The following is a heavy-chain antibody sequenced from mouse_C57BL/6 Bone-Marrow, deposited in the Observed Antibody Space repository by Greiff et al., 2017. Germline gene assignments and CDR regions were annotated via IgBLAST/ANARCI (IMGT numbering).Heavy chain of an antibody. V-gene: IGHV2-2*01. J-gene: IGHJ4*01. D-gene: IGHD1-1*01. CDR1: GFSLTSYG. CDR2: IWSGGST. Sequence: QVQLQQSGPGLVQPSQSLSITCTVSGFSLTSYGVHWVRQSPGKGLEWLGVIWSGGSTDYNAAFISRLSISKDNSKSQVFFKMNSLQSDDTAIYXCAGYYYGSSYDAMDYWGQGTSGTVSS. CDR3: AGYYYGSSYDAMDY.